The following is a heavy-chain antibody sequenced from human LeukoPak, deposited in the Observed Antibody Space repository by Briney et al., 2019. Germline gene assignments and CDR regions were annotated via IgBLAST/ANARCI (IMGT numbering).Heavy chain of an antibody. CDR3: ASSAPSDI. Sequence: PGGSLRLSCAASRFTFSSYSMDWVRQAPGKGLEWVSSISSSSSYIYYADSVKGRFTISRDNAKHSLYLQMNSLRAEDTAVYYCASSAPSDIWGRGTMVTVSS. CDR2: ISSSSSYI. V-gene: IGHV3-21*01. CDR1: RFTFSSYS. J-gene: IGHJ3*02.